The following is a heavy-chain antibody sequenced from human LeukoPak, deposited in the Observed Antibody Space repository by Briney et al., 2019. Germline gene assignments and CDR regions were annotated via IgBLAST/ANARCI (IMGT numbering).Heavy chain of an antibody. J-gene: IGHJ3*02. D-gene: IGHD1/OR15-1a*01. V-gene: IGHV3-23*01. CDR3: AKEPRWEQLHSFDI. Sequence: GGSLRLSCVASGFAFPTYAMMWVRQVPGKGLEWVSSIRVSDGTRFYADSVKGRFTMSRDNPKNTLFLQMNSLRPEDTAVYYCAKEPRWEQLHSFDIWGQGTTVTVSS. CDR2: IRVSDGTR. CDR1: GFAFPTYA.